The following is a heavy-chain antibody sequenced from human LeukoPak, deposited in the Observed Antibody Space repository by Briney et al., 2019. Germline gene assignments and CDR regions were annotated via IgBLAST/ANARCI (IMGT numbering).Heavy chain of an antibody. J-gene: IGHJ5*02. CDR3: ARARRWYCSGGSCSGFDP. V-gene: IGHV1-18*01. Sequence: ASVKVSCKASGYTFTSYGISWVRQAPGQGLEWMGWISAYNGNTNYAQKLQGRVTMTTDTATSTAYMELRSLRSDDTAVYYCARARRWYCSGGSCSGFDPWGQGTPVTVSS. CDR2: ISAYNGNT. D-gene: IGHD2-15*01. CDR1: GYTFTSYG.